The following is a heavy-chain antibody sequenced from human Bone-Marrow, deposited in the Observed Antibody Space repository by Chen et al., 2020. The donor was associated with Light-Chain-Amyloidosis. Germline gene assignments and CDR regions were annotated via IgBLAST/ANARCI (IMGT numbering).Heavy chain of an antibody. CDR1: GFTLSSYA. D-gene: IGHD1-26*01. V-gene: IGHV3-48*01. Sequence: VQLVESGGGVVQPGRSLRLSCAASGFTLSSYAIHWVRQAPGKGLEWLSYISNNNIYYADSVKGRFTISRDNARNSLSLQMNSLRAEDSAVYYCARDDKWAFDYWGQGTLVTVSS. CDR2: ISNNNI. CDR3: ARDDKWAFDY. J-gene: IGHJ4*02.